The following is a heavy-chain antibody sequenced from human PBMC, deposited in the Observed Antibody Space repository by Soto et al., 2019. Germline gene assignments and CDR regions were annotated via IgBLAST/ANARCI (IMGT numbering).Heavy chain of an antibody. J-gene: IGHJ4*02. CDR1: GGTFSSYA. V-gene: IGHV1-69*01. CDR3: ARQVNDDYVWGSYRAYFDY. D-gene: IGHD3-16*02. Sequence: QVQLVQSGAEVKKPGSSVKVSCKASGGTFSSYAISWVRQAPGQGLEWMGGIIPIFGTANYAQKFQGRVTITADESTSTAYMELSSLRSEDTAVYYCARQVNDDYVWGSYRAYFDYWGQGTLVTVSS. CDR2: IIPIFGTA.